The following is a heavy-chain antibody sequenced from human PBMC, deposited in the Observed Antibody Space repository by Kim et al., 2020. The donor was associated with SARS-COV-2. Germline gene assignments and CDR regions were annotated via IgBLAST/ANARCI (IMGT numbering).Heavy chain of an antibody. V-gene: IGHV4-39*01. Sequence: NPSLKSRVTISVDTSKNQFSLKLSSVPAADTAVYYCARHGDTAMVTPDYWGQGTLVTVSS. CDR3: ARHGDTAMVTPDY. J-gene: IGHJ4*02. D-gene: IGHD5-18*01.